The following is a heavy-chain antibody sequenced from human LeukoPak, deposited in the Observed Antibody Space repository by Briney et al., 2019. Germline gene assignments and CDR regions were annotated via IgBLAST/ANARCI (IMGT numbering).Heavy chain of an antibody. J-gene: IGHJ6*03. D-gene: IGHD1-26*01. CDR1: GGSISSYY. CDR3: ARAVGYMDV. CDR2: IYYSGST. V-gene: IGHV4-59*01. Sequence: SETLSLTCTVSGGSISSYYRSWIRQPPGKGLEWIGYIYYSGSTNYNPSLKSRVTMSVDTSKNQFSLKLRYVTAADTAVYYCARAVGYMDVWGKGATVTVSS.